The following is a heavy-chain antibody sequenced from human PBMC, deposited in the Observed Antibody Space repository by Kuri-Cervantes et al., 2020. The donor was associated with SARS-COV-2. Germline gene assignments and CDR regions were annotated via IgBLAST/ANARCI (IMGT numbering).Heavy chain of an antibody. CDR2: IIPILGIA. D-gene: IGHD6-19*01. V-gene: IGHV1-69*10. CDR1: GGTFSSYA. J-gene: IGHJ6*02. Sequence: SVKVSCKASGGTFSSYAISWVRQAPGQGLEWMGGIIPILGIATYAQKFQGRVTMTTDTSTSTAYMELRGLRSDDTAVYYCARKAIAVAGYGMDVWGQGTTVTVSS. CDR3: ARKAIAVAGYGMDV.